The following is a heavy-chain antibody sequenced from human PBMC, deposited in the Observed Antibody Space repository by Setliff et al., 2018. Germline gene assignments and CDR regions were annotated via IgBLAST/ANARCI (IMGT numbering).Heavy chain of an antibody. D-gene: IGHD6-19*01. CDR3: ARGTSGWFPHDY. V-gene: IGHV3-23*01. CDR2: INSGGSST. J-gene: IGHJ4*02. Sequence: SSSMTWVGQAPGKGLEWVSAINSGGSSTYYADSVKGRFTISRDNAKNSLYLEMNSLRDDDPAVYYCARGTSGWFPHDYWGQGALVTVSS. CDR1: SSS.